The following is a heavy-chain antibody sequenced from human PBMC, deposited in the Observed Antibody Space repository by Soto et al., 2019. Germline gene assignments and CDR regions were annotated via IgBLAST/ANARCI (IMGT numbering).Heavy chain of an antibody. D-gene: IGHD1-1*01. CDR1: GYIFTSYY. CDR2: INTSGGST. CDR3: ARDTTGLRTDY. J-gene: IGHJ4*02. V-gene: IGHV1-46*03. Sequence: QVQLVQSGAEVKKPGASVKVSCKASGYIFTSYYMHWVRQAPGQGLEWMGIINTSGGSTSYAQKFEGRVTMTRDTSTSTFYMELRSLRSDDTAMYYCARDTTGLRTDYWGQGTLVTVSS.